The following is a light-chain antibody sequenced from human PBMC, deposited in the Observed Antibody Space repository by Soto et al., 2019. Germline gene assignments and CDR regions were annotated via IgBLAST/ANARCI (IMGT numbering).Light chain of an antibody. J-gene: IGKJ1*01. Sequence: IQMTQSPSTLSASVGDRVTIACRASQSISNWLAWYQQKPGKAPKLLIYKASTLESGVPSRFSGSGSGTEFTLTISSLQPDDFATYYCQQYTTYWTFGQGTKVEIK. V-gene: IGKV1-5*03. CDR1: QSISNW. CDR2: KAS. CDR3: QQYTTYWT.